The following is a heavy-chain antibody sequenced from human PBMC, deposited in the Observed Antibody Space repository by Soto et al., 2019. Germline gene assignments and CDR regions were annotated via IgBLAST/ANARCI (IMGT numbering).Heavy chain of an antibody. CDR2: VNHSGEA. V-gene: IGHV4-34*01. Sequence: SETLSLPRCVYGASFSNYYWIWVRQPPGKGLEWIGEVNHSGEATYNPSLQSRVTISLDTTNNHFSLKMTSVTAADTAIYFCARAEGFRRSWFDSWGQGTQVTVSS. CDR1: GASFSNYY. CDR3: ARAEGFRRSWFDS. J-gene: IGHJ5*01.